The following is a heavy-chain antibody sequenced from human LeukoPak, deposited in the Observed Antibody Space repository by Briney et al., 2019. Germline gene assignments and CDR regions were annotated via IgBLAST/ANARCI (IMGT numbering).Heavy chain of an antibody. CDR2: ISGSGGST. D-gene: IGHD5-18*01. CDR3: AKVSAGYSYGPIYFDY. Sequence: GGSLRLSCAASGFTFSSYAMSWVRQAPGKGLEWVSAISGSGGSTYYADSVKGRFTISRDNSKNTLYLQMNSLRAEDTAVYYCAKVSAGYSYGPIYFDYWGQGTLVTVSS. J-gene: IGHJ4*02. CDR1: GFTFSSYA. V-gene: IGHV3-23*01.